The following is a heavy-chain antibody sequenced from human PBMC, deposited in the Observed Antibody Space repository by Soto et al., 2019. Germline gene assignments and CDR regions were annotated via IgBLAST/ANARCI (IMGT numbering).Heavy chain of an antibody. V-gene: IGHV3-23*01. CDR1: GFVFTTYA. Sequence: GGSLRLSCATSGFVFTTYAMNWVRQAPGKGLEWVSAISSSGESTFYAESVRGRFTISRDNSLNTLYLQMRSLRPEDTAVYYCAHPRGYGVFDAVDIWGQGTMVTVSS. D-gene: IGHD4-17*01. CDR2: ISSSGEST. CDR3: AHPRGYGVFDAVDI. J-gene: IGHJ3*02.